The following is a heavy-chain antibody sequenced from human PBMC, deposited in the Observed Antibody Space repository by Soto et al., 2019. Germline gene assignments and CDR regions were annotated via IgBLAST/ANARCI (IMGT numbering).Heavy chain of an antibody. Sequence: SETLSLTCTVSGGSISSSSYYWGWIRQPPGKGLEWIGSIYYSGSTYYNPSLKSRVTISVDTSKNQFSLKLSSVTAADTAVYYCAMIVVYFSGKTGYYFDNWGQGTLVPVSS. CDR3: AMIVVYFSGKTGYYFDN. CDR1: GGSISSSSYY. V-gene: IGHV4-39*01. D-gene: IGHD3-22*01. CDR2: IYYSGST. J-gene: IGHJ4*02.